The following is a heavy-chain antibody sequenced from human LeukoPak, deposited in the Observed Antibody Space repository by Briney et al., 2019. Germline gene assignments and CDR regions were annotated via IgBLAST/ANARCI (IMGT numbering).Heavy chain of an antibody. V-gene: IGHV3-7*01. CDR3: VRESFSRGDFN. CDR1: GFISGTYW. J-gene: IGHJ4*02. D-gene: IGHD7-27*01. CDR2: IKYDGNEK. Sequence: GGSLRLSCAASGFISGTYWMTWVRQAPGKGLEWVATIKYDGNEKYYVDSVRGRFTISRDNAKNSLYLQMNSLTAEDTAVFYCVRESFSRGDFNWGQGTLVSVSS.